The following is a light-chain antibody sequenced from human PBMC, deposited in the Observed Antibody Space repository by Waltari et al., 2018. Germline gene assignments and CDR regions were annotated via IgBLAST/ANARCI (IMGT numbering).Light chain of an antibody. CDR2: WAS. V-gene: IGKV4-1*01. CDR1: QTVLYSSNNKNY. J-gene: IGKJ4*01. CDR3: QQYYSNSLT. Sequence: DIVMTQSPDSLAVSLGERATINCKSSQTVLYSSNNKNYLAWYQKKSGQPPKLLISWASARESGVPDRFRGSGSGTDFTLTISSLQAEDVAVYFCQQYYSNSLTFGGGTRVDIK.